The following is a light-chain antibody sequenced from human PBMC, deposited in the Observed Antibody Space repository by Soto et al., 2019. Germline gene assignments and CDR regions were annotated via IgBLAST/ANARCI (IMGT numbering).Light chain of an antibody. Sequence: QSVLTQPPSVSEAPRQRVTISCSGSSSNIGNNAVNWYQQLPGKAPKLLIYYDDLLPSGVSDRFYGSKSGTSASLAISGLQSEDEADYYCAAWDASLNGVVFGGGTNVTVL. CDR1: SSNIGNNA. V-gene: IGLV1-36*01. J-gene: IGLJ2*01. CDR3: AAWDASLNGVV. CDR2: YDD.